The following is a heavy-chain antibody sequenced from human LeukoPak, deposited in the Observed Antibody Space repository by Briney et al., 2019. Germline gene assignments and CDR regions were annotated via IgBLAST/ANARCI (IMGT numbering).Heavy chain of an antibody. J-gene: IGHJ4*02. CDR1: GYTLTELS. CDR3: ARDYDFWNGPYYFDF. Sequence: EASVKVSCKVSGYTLTELSMHWVRQAPGKGLEWMGGFDPEDGETIYAQKFQGRVTMTEDTSTDTAYMELSSLRSEDTAVYYCARDYDFWNGPYYFDFWGQGTLVTVSS. V-gene: IGHV1-24*01. CDR2: FDPEDGET. D-gene: IGHD3-3*01.